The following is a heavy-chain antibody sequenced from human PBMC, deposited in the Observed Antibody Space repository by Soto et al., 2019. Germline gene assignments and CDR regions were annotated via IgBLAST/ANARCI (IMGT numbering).Heavy chain of an antibody. CDR2: IYYSGST. D-gene: IGHD5-12*01. CDR1: GGSISSGGYY. Sequence: PSETLSLTCTVSGGSISSGGYYWSWIRQHPGKGLEWIGYIYYSGSTYYNPSLKSRVTISVDTSKNQFSLKLSSVTAADTAVYYCARSLRIVATIRPLTQYFDYWGQGTLVTVSS. V-gene: IGHV4-31*03. CDR3: ARSLRIVATIRPLTQYFDY. J-gene: IGHJ4*02.